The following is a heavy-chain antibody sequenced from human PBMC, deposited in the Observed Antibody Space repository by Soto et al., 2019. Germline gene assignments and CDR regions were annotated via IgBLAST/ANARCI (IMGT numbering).Heavy chain of an antibody. CDR2: IYATGKT. Sequence: SETLSLTCAVSGASMSSGGHSWSWIRQSPGEGLEWIGCIYATGKTYYNPSLKSRVTISVDTSKNQFSLNVTSVTAADTAVYYCTRAPPGPSPRWDVWGQGTTVTVSS. CDR3: TRAPPGPSPRWDV. D-gene: IGHD3-10*01. J-gene: IGHJ6*02. V-gene: IGHV4-30-2*06. CDR1: GASMSSGGHS.